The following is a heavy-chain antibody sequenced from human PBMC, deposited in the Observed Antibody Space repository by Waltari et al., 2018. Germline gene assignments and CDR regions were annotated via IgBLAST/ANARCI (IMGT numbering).Heavy chain of an antibody. D-gene: IGHD3-22*01. CDR3: ASNRYYDSSGYYSWFDP. CDR2: INHSGST. J-gene: IGHJ5*02. Sequence: QVQLQQWGAGLLKPSETLSRTCAVYGGYLRGYYWTWIRQPTGKGLEWIGEINHSGSTNYNPSLKSRVTISVDTSKNQFSLKLSSVTAADTAVYYCASNRYYDSSGYYSWFDPWGQGTLVTVSS. V-gene: IGHV4-34*01. CDR1: GGYLRGYY.